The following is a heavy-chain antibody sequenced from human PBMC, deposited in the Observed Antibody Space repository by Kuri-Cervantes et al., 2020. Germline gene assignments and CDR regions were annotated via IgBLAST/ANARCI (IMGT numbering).Heavy chain of an antibody. V-gene: IGHV3-15*01. D-gene: IGHD5-18*01. CDR2: IKSKTDGGTT. J-gene: IGHJ3*02. CDR3: ARVIVDTAMIITPDAFDI. Sequence: GESLKISCAASGFTFSNARMSWVRQAPGKGLEWVGRIKSKTDGGTTDYAAPVKGRFTISRDNSKNTLYLQMNSLRAEDTAVYYCARVIVDTAMIITPDAFDIWGQGTMVTVSS. CDR1: GFTFSNAR.